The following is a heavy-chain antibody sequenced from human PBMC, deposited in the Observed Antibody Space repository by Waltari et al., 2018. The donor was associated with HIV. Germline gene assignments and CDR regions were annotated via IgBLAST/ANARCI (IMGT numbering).Heavy chain of an antibody. CDR2: IKQDGSEK. CDR1: GFTFSNFC. V-gene: IGHV3-7*01. D-gene: IGHD2-2*02. Sequence: EVQLVESGGGLVQPGGSLRLSCAASGFTFSNFCMSWVRQAPGKGLEGLANIKQDGSEKYYVDSVKGRFTISRDNAKNSLYLQMNSLRAEDTAVYYCASPSIRAGMDVWGQGTTVTVSS. J-gene: IGHJ6*02. CDR3: ASPSIRAGMDV.